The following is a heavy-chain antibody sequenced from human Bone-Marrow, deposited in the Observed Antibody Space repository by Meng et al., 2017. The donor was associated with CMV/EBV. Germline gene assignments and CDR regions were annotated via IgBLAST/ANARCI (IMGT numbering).Heavy chain of an antibody. CDR3: AKDPRGFSSSLDY. V-gene: IGHV3-33*06. D-gene: IGHD6-19*01. Sequence: GESLKISCAASGLTFSNYAMHWVRQAPGKGLEWVAVIWSEGSNKYYADSVRGRFTISRDNSKNTLYLQMDSLRTEDTALYYCAKDPRGFSSSLDYWGQGTLVTVSS. CDR2: IWSEGSNK. J-gene: IGHJ4*02. CDR1: GLTFSNYA.